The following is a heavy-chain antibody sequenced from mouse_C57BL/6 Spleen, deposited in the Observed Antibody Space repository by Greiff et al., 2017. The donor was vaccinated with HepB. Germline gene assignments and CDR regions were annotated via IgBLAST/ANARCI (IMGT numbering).Heavy chain of an antibody. J-gene: IGHJ2*01. CDR2: IYPGDGDT. V-gene: IGHV1-82*01. D-gene: IGHD2-4*01. CDR1: GYAFSSSW. Sequence: VQLQQSGPELVKPGASVKISCKASGYAFSSSWMNWVKQRPGKGLEWIGRIYPGDGDTNYNGKFKGKATLTADKSSSTAYMQLSSLTSEDSAVYFCAREDYDYVFDYWGQGTTLTVSS. CDR3: AREDYDYVFDY.